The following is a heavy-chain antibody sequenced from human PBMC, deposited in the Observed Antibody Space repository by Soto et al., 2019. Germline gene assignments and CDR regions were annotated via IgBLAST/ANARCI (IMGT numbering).Heavy chain of an antibody. Sequence: QLQLQESGPGLVKPSETLSLTCTVSGGSISSSSYYWGCIRQPPGKGLEWIGSIYYSGSTYYNPSLKSRVTISVDTSKNQFSLKLSSVTAADTAVYYCARYPPGWFDPWGQGTLVTVSS. V-gene: IGHV4-39*01. J-gene: IGHJ5*02. CDR1: GGSISSSSYY. CDR3: ARYPPGWFDP. CDR2: IYYSGST.